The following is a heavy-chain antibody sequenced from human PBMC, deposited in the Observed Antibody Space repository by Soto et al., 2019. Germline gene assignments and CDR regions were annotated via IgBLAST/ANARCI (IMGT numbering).Heavy chain of an antibody. D-gene: IGHD2-2*01. J-gene: IGHJ4*02. CDR2: ISSSGDII. Sequence: GGSLRLSCAASGFTFSSYSINWVRQAPGKGLEWVSHISSSGDIIQYADSVKGRFTISRDNAKNSLYLQMNSLRGEDTAVYYCAGREYCISTSCYAGSAYYFDYWGQGTLVTVSS. CDR3: AGREYCISTSCYAGSAYYFDY. CDR1: GFTFSSYS. V-gene: IGHV3-48*01.